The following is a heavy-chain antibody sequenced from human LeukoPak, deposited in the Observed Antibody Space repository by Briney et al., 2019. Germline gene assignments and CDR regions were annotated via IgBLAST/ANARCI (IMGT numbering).Heavy chain of an antibody. CDR1: GYSFTTYW. J-gene: IGHJ4*02. V-gene: IGHV5-51*01. D-gene: IGHD6-13*01. CDR2: IYPADSTA. Sequence: GESLKISCKASGYSFTTYWIGWVRQMPGKGLEWMGIIYPADSTAHYSPSFQGQVTISVDKSINTAYLQWSRLKASDTAMYYCARLGSEAAAGSGTFDYWGQGTLVTVSS. CDR3: ARLGSEAAAGSGTFDY.